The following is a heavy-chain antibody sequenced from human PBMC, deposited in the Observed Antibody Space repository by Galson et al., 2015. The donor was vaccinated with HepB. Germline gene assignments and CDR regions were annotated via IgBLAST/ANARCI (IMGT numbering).Heavy chain of an antibody. CDR2: ISAHNGNT. D-gene: IGHD3-10*01. Sequence: SVKVSCKASGYSFTTYGISWVRQAPGQGLEWMGWISAHNGNTKYAQKLQGRVSMTTDTSTSTAYMELRSLRSGDTAVYFCARGSLLWFGELFFWAQGTLVTVSS. CDR3: ARGSLLWFGELFF. V-gene: IGHV1-18*01. CDR1: GYSFTTYG. J-gene: IGHJ4*02.